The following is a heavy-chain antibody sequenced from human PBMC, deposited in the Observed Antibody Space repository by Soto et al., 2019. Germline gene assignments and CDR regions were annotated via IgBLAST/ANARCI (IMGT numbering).Heavy chain of an antibody. CDR2: IKQDGSGK. D-gene: IGHD3-3*01. V-gene: IGHV3-7*05. CDR3: ARTSYYDFWSGYYGGHDAFDI. Sequence: GGSLRLSCAASGFTFSSYWMSWVRQAPGKGLEWVANIKQDGSGKYYVDSVKGRFTISRDNAKNSLYLQMNSLRAEDTAVYYCARTSYYDFWSGYYGGHDAFDIWGQGTMVTVSS. CDR1: GFTFSSYW. J-gene: IGHJ3*02.